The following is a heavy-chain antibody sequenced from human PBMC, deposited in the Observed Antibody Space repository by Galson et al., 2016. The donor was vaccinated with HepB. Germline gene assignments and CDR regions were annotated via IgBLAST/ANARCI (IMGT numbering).Heavy chain of an antibody. CDR1: GFTFSSYS. D-gene: IGHD5-18*01. Sequence: SLRLSCAASGFTFSSYSMNWVRQAPGKGLEWVSYTSYNSKSIYYADSVKGRFSISRDNAKNSLDLQMNSLRDEDTAVYYCAKSGGGYTYGTGGLDYWGQGTLVTVSS. J-gene: IGHJ4*02. CDR3: AKSGGGYTYGTGGLDY. CDR2: TSYNSKSI. V-gene: IGHV3-48*02.